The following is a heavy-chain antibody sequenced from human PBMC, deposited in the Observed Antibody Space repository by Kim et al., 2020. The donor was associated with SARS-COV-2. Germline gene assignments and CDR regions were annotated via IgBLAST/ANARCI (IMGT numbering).Heavy chain of an antibody. Sequence: GGSLRLSCAASGFTFSSYSMNWVRQAPGKGLEWVSSISSSSSYIYYADSVKGRFTISRDNAKNSLYLQMNSLRAEDTAVYYCARDVSELRYFDWLSPDAFDIWGQGTMVTVSS. D-gene: IGHD3-9*01. CDR2: ISSSSSYI. CDR3: ARDVSELRYFDWLSPDAFDI. CDR1: GFTFSSYS. V-gene: IGHV3-21*01. J-gene: IGHJ3*02.